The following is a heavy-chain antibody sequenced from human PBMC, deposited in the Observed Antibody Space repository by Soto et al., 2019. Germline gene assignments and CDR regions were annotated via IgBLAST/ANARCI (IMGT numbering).Heavy chain of an antibody. CDR2: IKQDGSEK. CDR1: GFTFSSYW. V-gene: IGHV3-7*03. D-gene: IGHD3-22*01. J-gene: IGHJ4*02. CDR3: ASNLYYDSSGYYYY. Sequence: GGSLRLSCAASGFTFSSYWMSWVRQAPGKGLEWVANIKQDGSEKYYVDSVKGRFTISRDNAKNSLYLQMNSLRAEDTAVYYCASNLYYDSSGYYYYWCQGTLVTVSS.